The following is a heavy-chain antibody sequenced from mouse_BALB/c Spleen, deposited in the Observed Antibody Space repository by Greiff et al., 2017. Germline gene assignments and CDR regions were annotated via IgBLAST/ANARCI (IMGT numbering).Heavy chain of an antibody. V-gene: IGHV2-9*02. CDR1: GFSLTSYG. Sequence: QVQLQQSGPGLVAPSQSLSITCTVSGFSLTSYGVHWVRQPPGKGLEWLGVIWAGGSTNYNSALMSRLSISKDNSKSQVFLKMNSLQTDDTAMYYCARSTTVVGGAYWGQGTLVTVSA. D-gene: IGHD1-1*01. CDR3: ARSTTVVGGAY. J-gene: IGHJ3*01. CDR2: IWAGGST.